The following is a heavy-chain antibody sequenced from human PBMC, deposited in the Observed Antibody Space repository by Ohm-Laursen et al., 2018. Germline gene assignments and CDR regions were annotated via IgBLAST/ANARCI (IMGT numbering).Heavy chain of an antibody. CDR1: GFTFNSYA. CDR3: ASDPPSSGWSFSH. V-gene: IGHV3-33*01. Sequence: SLRLSCAASGFTFNSYAMHWVRQASGKGLEWVTMIWSDGSNKYYADSVKGRFTISRDNSKNTLYLQMSSLTVDDTAVYYCASDPPSSGWSFSHWGQGTLVTVSS. J-gene: IGHJ4*02. D-gene: IGHD6-19*01. CDR2: IWSDGSNK.